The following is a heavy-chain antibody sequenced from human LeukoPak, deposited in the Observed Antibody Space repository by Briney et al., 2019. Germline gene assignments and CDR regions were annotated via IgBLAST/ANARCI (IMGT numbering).Heavy chain of an antibody. CDR2: IYTSGSA. V-gene: IGHV4-61*02. CDR3: ARAMMSYYYYYMDV. Sequence: SQTLSLTCTVSGGSISSGSYYWSWIRQPAGKGLEWIGRIYTSGSANYNPSLKSRVTISVDTSRNQFSLKLSSVTAADTAVYYCARAMMSYYYYYMDVWGKGTTVTVSS. D-gene: IGHD3-22*01. J-gene: IGHJ6*03. CDR1: GGSISSGSYY.